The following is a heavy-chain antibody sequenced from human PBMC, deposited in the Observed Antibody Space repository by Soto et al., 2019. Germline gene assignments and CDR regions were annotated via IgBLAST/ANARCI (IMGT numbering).Heavy chain of an antibody. CDR1: GYSFTSHY. V-gene: IGHV1-46*01. CDR2: INPSGGST. Sequence: ASVKVSCKAIGYSFTSHYIHWVRQAPGQGLEWMGIINPSGGSTSYAQKFQGRVTMTRDTSTSTVYMELSSLRSEDTAVYYCARGGYYYDSSGDFGYWGQGTLVTGSS. J-gene: IGHJ4*02. D-gene: IGHD3-22*01. CDR3: ARGGYYYDSSGDFGY.